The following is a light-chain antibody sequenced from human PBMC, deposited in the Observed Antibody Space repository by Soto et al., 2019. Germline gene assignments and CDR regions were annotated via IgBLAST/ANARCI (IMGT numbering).Light chain of an antibody. CDR1: QDISNH. CDR2: AAF. CDR3: QKYNSAPLT. V-gene: IGKV1-27*01. Sequence: DIQMTQSPSSLSASVGDRVTIICRASQDISNHLAWYQQKPGKVPKLLIYAAFALQSGVPSRFSGSGSGTDFTLTISSLQPEDVATYYCQKYNSAPLTFGPGTKVESK. J-gene: IGKJ3*01.